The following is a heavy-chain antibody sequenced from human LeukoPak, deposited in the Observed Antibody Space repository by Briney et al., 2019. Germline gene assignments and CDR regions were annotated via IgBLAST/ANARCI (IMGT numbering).Heavy chain of an antibody. CDR2: ISSSGGRT. Sequence: GGSLRLSCAASGFTFSSYGMSWVRQAPGKGLEWGSAISSSGGRTDNADSVKGRFTISRDNSKNTLYLQMNSLRAEDTAVYYCAKVAYYEILKSWFDYWGQGTLVTVSS. CDR3: AKVAYYEILKSWFDY. D-gene: IGHD3-9*01. CDR1: GFTFSSYG. J-gene: IGHJ4*02. V-gene: IGHV3-23*01.